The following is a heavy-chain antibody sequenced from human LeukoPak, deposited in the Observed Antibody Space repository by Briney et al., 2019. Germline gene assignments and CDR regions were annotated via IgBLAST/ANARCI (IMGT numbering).Heavy chain of an antibody. J-gene: IGHJ4*02. CDR2: ISYDGSNK. V-gene: IGHV3-30*18. CDR3: AKKGGYSSGWYPDY. Sequence: QPGRSLRLSCAASGFTFSSYGMHWVRQAPGKGLEWVAVISYDGSNKYYADSVKGRFTISRDNSKNTLYLQMNSLRAEDTAVYYCAKKGGYSSGWYPDYWGQGTLVTVSS. CDR1: GFTFSSYG. D-gene: IGHD6-19*01.